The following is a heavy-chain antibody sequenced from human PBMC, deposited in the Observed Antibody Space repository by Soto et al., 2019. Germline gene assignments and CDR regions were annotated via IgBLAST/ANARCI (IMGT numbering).Heavy chain of an antibody. V-gene: IGHV3-21*01. CDR2: ISASSTYI. D-gene: IGHD5-12*01. Sequence: EVQLVASGGGLVKPGGSLRLSCAASGFIFSSYTMNWVRQAPGKGLEWVSSISASSTYIYYADSLKGRFTISRDNAYNSLYLQMNSLRAEDTAVYYCASGWLRDPWMYWGQGTLVTVSS. J-gene: IGHJ4*02. CDR1: GFIFSSYT. CDR3: ASGWLRDPWMY.